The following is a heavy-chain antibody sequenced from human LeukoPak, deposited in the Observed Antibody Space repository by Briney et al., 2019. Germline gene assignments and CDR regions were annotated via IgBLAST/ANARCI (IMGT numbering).Heavy chain of an antibody. CDR3: ARAPDYGDYVRVEYYYMDV. D-gene: IGHD4-17*01. J-gene: IGHJ6*03. CDR2: INHSGST. V-gene: IGHV4-34*01. CDR1: GGSFSGYY. Sequence: SETLSLTCAVYGGSFSGYYWSWIRQPPGKGLEWIGEINHSGSTNYNPSLKSRVTISVDTSKNQFSLKLSPVTAADTAVYYCARAPDYGDYVRVEYYYMDVWGKGTTVTVSS.